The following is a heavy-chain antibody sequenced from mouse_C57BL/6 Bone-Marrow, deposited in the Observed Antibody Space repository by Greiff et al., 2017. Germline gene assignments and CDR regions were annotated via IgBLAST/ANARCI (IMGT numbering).Heavy chain of an antibody. V-gene: IGHV1-18*01. CDR3: ARSGGSSYVDWYFDV. J-gene: IGHJ1*03. D-gene: IGHD1-1*01. Sequence: EVQLQQSGPELVKPGASVKIPCKASGYTFTDYNMDWVKQSHGKSLEWIGDINPNNGGTIYNQKFKGKATLTVDKSSSTAYMELRSLTSEDTAVYYCARSGGSSYVDWYFDVWGTGTTVTVSS. CDR2: INPNNGGT. CDR1: GYTFTDYN.